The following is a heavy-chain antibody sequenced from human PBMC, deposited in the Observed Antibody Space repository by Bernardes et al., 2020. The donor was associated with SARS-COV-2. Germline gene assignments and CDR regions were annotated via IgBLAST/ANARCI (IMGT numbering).Heavy chain of an antibody. CDR2: ISTSSSYI. D-gene: IGHD4-4*01. V-gene: IGHV3-21*06. J-gene: IGHJ4*02. CDR3: ARVDFSNLYYFDY. CDR1: GFTFRSYT. Sequence: GGSLILSCAASGFTFRSYTMNWVRQAPGQGLEWISSISTSSSYISYSDSVRGRFTISRDNAKNSVSLQMNSLRAEDTAVYYCARVDFSNLYYFDYWGQGTPVTVSS.